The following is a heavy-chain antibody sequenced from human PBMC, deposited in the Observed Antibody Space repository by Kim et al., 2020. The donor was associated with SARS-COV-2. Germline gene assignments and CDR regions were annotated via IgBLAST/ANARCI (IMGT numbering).Heavy chain of an antibody. J-gene: IGHJ4*02. CDR2: IYYSGST. Sequence: SETLSLTCTVSGGSISSYYWSWIRQPPGKGLEWIGYIYYSGSTNYNPSLKSRVTISVDTSKNQFSLKLSSVTAADTAVYYCARRDYGDSALDYWGQGTLVTVSS. D-gene: IGHD4-17*01. V-gene: IGHV4-59*08. CDR3: ARRDYGDSALDY. CDR1: GGSISSYY.